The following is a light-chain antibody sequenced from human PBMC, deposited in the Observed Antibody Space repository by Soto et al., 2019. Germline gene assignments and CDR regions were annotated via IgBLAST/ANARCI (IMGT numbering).Light chain of an antibody. J-gene: IGKJ4*01. Sequence: EIVLTQSPGTLSLFPGERATLSCRASQSVSSSYLAWYQQKPGQAPRLLIYGASSRATGIPDRFSGSGSGTDFTLTISGLEPEDFAVYYCQQYGSSPLTFGGGTKVEIK. CDR3: QQYGSSPLT. CDR1: QSVSSSY. V-gene: IGKV3-20*01. CDR2: GAS.